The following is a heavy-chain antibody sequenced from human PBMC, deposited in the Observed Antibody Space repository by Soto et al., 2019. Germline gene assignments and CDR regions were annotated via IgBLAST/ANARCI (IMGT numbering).Heavy chain of an antibody. CDR1: GFTFSSYA. V-gene: IGHV3-23*01. J-gene: IGHJ4*02. Sequence: PGGSLRLSCAASGFTFSSYAMTWVRQAPGKGLEWVSGISAGGGSTYYADSVKGRFTISRDKSKNTLYIQMNSLRAEDTAVYYCAKCHDSSGYYYVRGDHFDNWGQGTVVTVSS. CDR3: AKCHDSSGYYYVRGDHFDN. CDR2: ISAGGGST. D-gene: IGHD3-22*01.